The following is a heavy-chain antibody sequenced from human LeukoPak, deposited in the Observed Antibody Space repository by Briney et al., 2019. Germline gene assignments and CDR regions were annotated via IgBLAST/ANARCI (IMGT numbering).Heavy chain of an antibody. V-gene: IGHV3-21*01. Sequence: GGSLRLSCAASGFTFSTYNMNWVRQVPGKGLEWVSSITSSSTYMFYADSVKGRFTISRDNAQNSLYLQINSLRAEDTAVYYCARDPYSGRYGDYYYYYMDVWGKGTTVTISS. CDR2: ITSSSTYM. D-gene: IGHD1-26*01. J-gene: IGHJ6*03. CDR1: GFTFSTYN. CDR3: ARDPYSGRYGDYYYYYMDV.